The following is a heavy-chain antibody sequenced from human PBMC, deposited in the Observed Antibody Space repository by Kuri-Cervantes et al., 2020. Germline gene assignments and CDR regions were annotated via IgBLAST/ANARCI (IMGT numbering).Heavy chain of an antibody. CDR2: IKEDGSEK. CDR3: ARGGAMVQVNDY. Sequence: GGSLRLSCEASGITFSSYWMTWVRQAPGKGLEWVANIKEDGSEKNYLGSVKGRFTISRDNAKNSLYLQMNSLRAEDTAVYYCARGGAMVQVNDYWGQGTLVTVSS. V-gene: IGHV3-7*01. CDR1: GITFSSYW. J-gene: IGHJ4*02. D-gene: IGHD3-10*01.